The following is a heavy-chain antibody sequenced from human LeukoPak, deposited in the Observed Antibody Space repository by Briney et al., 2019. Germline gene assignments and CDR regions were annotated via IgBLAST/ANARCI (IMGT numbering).Heavy chain of an antibody. CDR2: IYYSGST. D-gene: IGHD2/OR15-2a*01. CDR1: GGSISSYY. J-gene: IGHJ4*02. CDR3: ARSFHAYFDY. V-gene: IGHV4-59*01. Sequence: SETLSLTCTVSGGSISSYYWSWIRQPPGKGLEWIGYIYYSGSTNYNPSLKSRVTISVDTSKNQFSLKLSSVTAADTAVYYCARSFHAYFDYWGQGTLVTVSS.